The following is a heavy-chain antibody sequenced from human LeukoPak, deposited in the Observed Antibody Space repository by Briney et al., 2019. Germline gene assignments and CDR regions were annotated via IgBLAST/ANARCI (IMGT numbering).Heavy chain of an antibody. CDR2: ISYNGNRT. V-gene: IGHV3-64D*09. CDR1: GFTFSNFA. Sequence: GGSLRLSCSASGFTFSNFAMHWVRQAPGKGLEYVSAISYNGNRTYYADSLKGRFTISRDNSKNTLYPQMSSLRVEDTAIYYCVKDLGVVRNYFDYWGQGTLVTVSS. D-gene: IGHD3-3*01. CDR3: VKDLGVVRNYFDY. J-gene: IGHJ4*02.